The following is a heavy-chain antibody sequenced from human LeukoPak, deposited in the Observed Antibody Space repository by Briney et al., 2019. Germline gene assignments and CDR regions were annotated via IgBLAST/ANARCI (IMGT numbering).Heavy chain of an antibody. Sequence: GGSLRLSCAASGFTFSSYWMSWVRQAPGKGLEWVANIKQDGSEKYYVDSVKGRFTISRDNAKNSLYLQMNSLRAEDTAVYYCARRIVTYFYYGMDVWGQGTTVTVSS. J-gene: IGHJ6*02. V-gene: IGHV3-7*01. D-gene: IGHD2-15*01. CDR2: IKQDGSEK. CDR3: ARRIVTYFYYGMDV. CDR1: GFTFSSYW.